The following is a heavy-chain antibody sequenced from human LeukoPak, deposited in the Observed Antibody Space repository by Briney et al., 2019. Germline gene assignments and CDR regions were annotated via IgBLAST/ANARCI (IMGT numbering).Heavy chain of an antibody. J-gene: IGHJ5*02. CDR1: EGTFSSYA. V-gene: IGHV1-69*01. CDR3: QNVGQLTYNGFDI. CDR2: IIPIFVTA. D-gene: IGHD2-2*01. Sequence: GASVKVPCKASEGTFSSYAISWVRQAPGQGLEWMGWIIPIFVTANYAQKFQGRVTITADESTSTAYMAPSSLRSEDTAVYSCQNVGQLTYNGFDIWGQGTLVTVSS.